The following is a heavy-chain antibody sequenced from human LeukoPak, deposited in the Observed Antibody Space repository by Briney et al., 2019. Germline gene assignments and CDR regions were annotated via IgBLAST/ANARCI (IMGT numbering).Heavy chain of an antibody. CDR3: ARTIVGALSGAFDI. D-gene: IGHD1-26*01. CDR2: INPNSGGT. CDR1: GYTFTGYY. V-gene: IGHV1-2*02. J-gene: IGHJ3*02. Sequence: ASVKVSCKASGYTFTGYYMHCVRQAPGQGLEWMGWINPNSGGTNYAQKFQGRVTMTRDTSISTAYMELSRLRSDDTVVYYCARTIVGALSGAFDIWGQGTMVTVSS.